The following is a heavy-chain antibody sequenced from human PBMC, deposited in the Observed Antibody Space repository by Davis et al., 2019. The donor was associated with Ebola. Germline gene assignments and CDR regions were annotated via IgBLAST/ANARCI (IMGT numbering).Heavy chain of an antibody. D-gene: IGHD3-10*01. V-gene: IGHV3-23*01. CDR3: ARVNRFFYGSGGLHFDY. CDR1: GFTFTNYW. J-gene: IGHJ4*02. Sequence: PGGSLRLSCAASGFTFTNYWMHWVRQAPGKGLEWVSSIGGGGGSIYYADSVKGRFTISRDNSKNTLYLQMNSLRAEDTAVYYCARVNRFFYGSGGLHFDYWGQGTLVTVSS. CDR2: IGGGGGSI.